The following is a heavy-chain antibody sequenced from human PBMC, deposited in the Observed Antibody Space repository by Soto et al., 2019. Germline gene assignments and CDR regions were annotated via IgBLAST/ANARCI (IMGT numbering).Heavy chain of an antibody. CDR2: ISSSSGTI. CDR3: ARAYYDFWSRYLDY. V-gene: IGHV3-48*02. CDR1: GFTFSTYS. D-gene: IGHD3-3*01. J-gene: IGHJ4*02. Sequence: GSLRLSCAASGFTFSTYSMNWVRQAPGKGLEWVSYISSSSGTIYYADSVKGRFTISRDNAKNSLYLQMNSLRDEDAAVYYCARAYYDFWSRYLDYWGQGILVTVSS.